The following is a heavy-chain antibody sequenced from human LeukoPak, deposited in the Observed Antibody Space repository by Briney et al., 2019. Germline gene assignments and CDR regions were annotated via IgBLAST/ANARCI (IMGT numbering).Heavy chain of an antibody. D-gene: IGHD2-21*01. Sequence: GGSLRLSCAASGFTFSSSWIHCIRQAPGKGLVWVSRMNSDGSTTDYADSVKGRFTISRDNAKNTLYLQMNSLRAEDTAVYYCARGGESVGIFDFWGQGTLVTVSS. CDR1: GFTFSSSW. CDR3: ARGGESVGIFDF. V-gene: IGHV3-74*01. CDR2: MNSDGSTT. J-gene: IGHJ4*02.